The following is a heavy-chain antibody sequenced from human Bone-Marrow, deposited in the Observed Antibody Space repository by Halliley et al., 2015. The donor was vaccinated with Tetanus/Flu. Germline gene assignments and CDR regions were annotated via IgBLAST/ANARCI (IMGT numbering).Heavy chain of an antibody. CDR1: GFTFSTYG. D-gene: IGHD6-25*01. Sequence: TASGFTFSTYGMHWVRQAPGKGLEWVAVIWSDGNNKYYAASVKGRFTISRDNSKNTLYLQMGSLTAEDTAVYYCTRGQIAAPFDYWGQGTQVTVSS. V-gene: IGHV3-33*01. CDR3: TRGQIAAPFDY. J-gene: IGHJ4*02. CDR2: IWSDGNNK.